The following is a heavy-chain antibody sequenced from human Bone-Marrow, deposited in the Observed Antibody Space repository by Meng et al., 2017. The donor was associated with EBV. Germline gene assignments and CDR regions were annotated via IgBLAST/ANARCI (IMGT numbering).Heavy chain of an antibody. CDR1: GASISSTTYY. D-gene: IGHD5-18*01. J-gene: IGHJ4*02. Sequence: QRRLPESGPGLVPPSEPLSLTCSGSGASISSTTYYWGWIRQSPGKGLEWIGSMSYSSRTTSYNASLKTRVSISIDSSKNQFSLRLQSVTAADTAVYYCATSYGYTSTYWGPGTLVTVSS. CDR2: MSYSSRTT. V-gene: IGHV4-39*07. CDR3: ATSYGYTSTY.